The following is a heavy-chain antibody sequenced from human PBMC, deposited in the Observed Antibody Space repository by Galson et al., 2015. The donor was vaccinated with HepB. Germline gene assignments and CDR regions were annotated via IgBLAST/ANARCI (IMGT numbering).Heavy chain of an antibody. CDR1: GFTVSSNY. D-gene: IGHD6-6*01. J-gene: IGHJ1*01. CDR3: AVEYSSSSTRFQH. CDR2: IYSGGST. Sequence: SLRLSCAASGFTVSSNYMSWVRQAPGKGLEWVSVIYSGGSTYYADSVKGRFTISRDNSKNTLYLQMNSLRAEDTAVYYCAVEYSSSSTRFQHWGQGTLVTVSS. V-gene: IGHV3-53*01.